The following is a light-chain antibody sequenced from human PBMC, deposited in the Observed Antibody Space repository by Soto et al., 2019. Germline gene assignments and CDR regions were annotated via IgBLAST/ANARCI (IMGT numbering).Light chain of an antibody. V-gene: IGKV1-33*01. CDR2: DAS. Sequence: DIQMTQSPSSLSASVGDRITSTCLASQDISKYLNWYQHKPGKAPKLLIYDASNFETGVPARFSGSGSGTEFTFTISSLQPEDIATYYCQQYDNLPLTFGGGTKVDIK. CDR1: QDISKY. J-gene: IGKJ4*01. CDR3: QQYDNLPLT.